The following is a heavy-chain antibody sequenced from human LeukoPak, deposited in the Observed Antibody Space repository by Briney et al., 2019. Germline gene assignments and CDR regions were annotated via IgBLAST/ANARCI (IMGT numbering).Heavy chain of an antibody. CDR2: ISYDGSNK. CDR1: GFTFSSYA. Sequence: GGSLRLSCAASGFTFSSYAMHWVRQAPGKGLVWVAVISYDGSNKYYADSVKGRFTISRDNSKNTLYLQMNSLRAEDTAVYYCARGNDPWGQGTLVTVSS. CDR3: ARGNDP. V-gene: IGHV3-30*04. J-gene: IGHJ5*02.